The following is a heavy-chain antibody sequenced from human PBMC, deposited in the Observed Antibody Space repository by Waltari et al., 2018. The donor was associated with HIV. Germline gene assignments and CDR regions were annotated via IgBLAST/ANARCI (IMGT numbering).Heavy chain of an antibody. V-gene: IGHV5-51*01. Sequence: EVQLVQSGAEVKKSGESLKISCKGSGYSFTSYWIGWVRQMPGKGLEWMGIIYPGDSDTRYIPSFQGQVTISADKSISTAYLQWSSLKASDTAMYYCARHRGYGDYPPYYGMDVWGQGTTVTVSS. CDR2: IYPGDSDT. J-gene: IGHJ6*02. D-gene: IGHD4-17*01. CDR1: GYSFTSYW. CDR3: ARHRGYGDYPPYYGMDV.